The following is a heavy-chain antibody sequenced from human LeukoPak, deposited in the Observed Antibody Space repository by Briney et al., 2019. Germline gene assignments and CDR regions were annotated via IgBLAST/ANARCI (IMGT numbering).Heavy chain of an antibody. J-gene: IGHJ4*02. D-gene: IGHD2-2*01. Sequence: ASVKVSCKASGGTFSSYAISWVRQAPGQGLEWMGGIIPIFGTANYAQKFQGRVTITADESTSTAYMELSRLRSDDTAVYYCARLPKDIVVVPAAIAGDYWGQGTLVTVSS. V-gene: IGHV1-69*13. CDR2: IIPIFGTA. CDR1: GGTFSSYA. CDR3: ARLPKDIVVVPAAIAGDY.